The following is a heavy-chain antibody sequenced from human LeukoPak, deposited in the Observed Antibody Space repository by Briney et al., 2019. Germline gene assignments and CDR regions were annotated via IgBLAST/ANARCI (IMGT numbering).Heavy chain of an antibody. V-gene: IGHV3-7*03. Sequence: GGSLRLSCAASGFTFSSYWMSWVRQAPGKGLEWVANIKQDGSEKYYVDSVKGRFTISRDNAKNSLYLQMNSLRAEDTAVYYCARRNGDYPALYYYGMDVWGQGTTVIVSS. CDR2: IKQDGSEK. J-gene: IGHJ6*02. D-gene: IGHD4-17*01. CDR3: ARRNGDYPALYYYGMDV. CDR1: GFTFSSYW.